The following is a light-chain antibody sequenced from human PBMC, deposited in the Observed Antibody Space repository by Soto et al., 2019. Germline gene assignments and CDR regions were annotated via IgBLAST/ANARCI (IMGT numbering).Light chain of an antibody. Sequence: QSVLTQPASVSGSPGQSITISCTGTSSDVGGYNYVSWYQQQSGKAPKLMIYQVTNRPSGVSNRFSGSRSGNTASLTISGLQAEDEADYYCSSYTDSSNYVFGTGTKVTVL. J-gene: IGLJ1*01. CDR3: SSYTDSSNYV. V-gene: IGLV2-14*01. CDR2: QVT. CDR1: SSDVGGYNY.